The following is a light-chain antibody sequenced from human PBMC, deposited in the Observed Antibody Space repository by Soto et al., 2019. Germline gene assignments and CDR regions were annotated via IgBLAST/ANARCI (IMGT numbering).Light chain of an antibody. CDR3: CSYAGTYTYV. CDR1: TNDVGAYNL. CDR2: DVN. V-gene: IGLV2-11*01. Sequence: QSALTQPHSVSGSPGQSVTFSCTGTTNDVGAYNLVSWYQQRPGRPPKLMIYDVNKRPSGVPARFSGSKSGNTASLTISGLQAEDEADYYCCSYAGTYTYVFGPGTKVTVL. J-gene: IGLJ1*01.